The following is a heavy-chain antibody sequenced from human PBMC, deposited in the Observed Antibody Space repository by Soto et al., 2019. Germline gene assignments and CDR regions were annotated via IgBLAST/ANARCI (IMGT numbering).Heavy chain of an antibody. CDR2: TRNKANSYTT. CDR1: GFTFSDHY. CDR3: AREDIVVVPAAMGYYYYYYGMDV. V-gene: IGHV3-72*01. J-gene: IGHJ6*02. D-gene: IGHD2-2*01. Sequence: EVQLVESGGGLVQPGGSLRLSCAASGFTFSDHYMDWVRQAPGKGLEWVGRTRNKANSYTTEYAASVKGRFTISRDDSKNSLYLQMNSLKTEDTAVYYCAREDIVVVPAAMGYYYYYYGMDVWGQGTTVTVSS.